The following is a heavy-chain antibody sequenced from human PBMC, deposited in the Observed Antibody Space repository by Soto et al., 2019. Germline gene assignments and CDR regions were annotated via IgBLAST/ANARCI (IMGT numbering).Heavy chain of an antibody. D-gene: IGHD5-12*01. J-gene: IGHJ4*02. V-gene: IGHV1-69*01. CDR3: ASERVAEMATGGYFDN. CDR1: GGTFSDLA. CDR2: IVPLFGTP. Sequence: QVHLVQSGAEMKKPGSSVKVSCKTSGGTFSDLAFSWVRQAPRQGLEWVGGIVPLFGTPDYAQKFQGRVTIHADESSSTVYMELRSLRSEDTAIYYCASERVAEMATGGYFDNWGQGTRVTVSS.